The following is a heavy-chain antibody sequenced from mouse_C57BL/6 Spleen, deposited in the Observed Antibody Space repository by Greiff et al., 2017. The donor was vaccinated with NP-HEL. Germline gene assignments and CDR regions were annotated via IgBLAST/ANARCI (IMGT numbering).Heavy chain of an antibody. D-gene: IGHD1-1*01. Sequence: QVHVKQSGAELAKPGASVKLSCKASGYTFTSYWMHWVKQRPGQGLEWIGYINPSSGYTKYNQKFKDKATLTADKSSSTAYMQLSSLTYEDSAVYYCARRIITTVVDWYFDVWGTGTTVTVSS. CDR1: GYTFTSYW. J-gene: IGHJ1*03. CDR2: INPSSGYT. V-gene: IGHV1-7*01. CDR3: ARRIITTVVDWYFDV.